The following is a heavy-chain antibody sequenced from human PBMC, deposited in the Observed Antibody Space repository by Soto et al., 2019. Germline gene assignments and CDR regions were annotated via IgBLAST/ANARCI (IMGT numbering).Heavy chain of an antibody. CDR3: TSDTFGLRDT. V-gene: IGHV3-74*01. D-gene: IGHD3-16*01. CDR2: INPAGPLT. J-gene: IGHJ5*02. Sequence: GGSLRLSCAASGFPFSHYWMHWVRQTPGKGLVWVSRINPAGPLTNYADSVEDRFTISRDNADSALFLHMNSLSAEDTAIYYCTSDTFGLRDTWGQGTMVTVSA. CDR1: GFPFSHYW.